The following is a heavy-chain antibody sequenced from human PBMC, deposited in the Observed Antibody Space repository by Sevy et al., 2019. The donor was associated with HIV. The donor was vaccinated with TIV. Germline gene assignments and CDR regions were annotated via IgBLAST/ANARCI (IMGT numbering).Heavy chain of an antibody. CDR1: GFTFSSYA. J-gene: IGHJ4*02. D-gene: IGHD3-10*01. CDR2: ISGSGGST. V-gene: IGHV3-23*01. CDR3: AKAYGSGSPPFD. Sequence: GGSLRLSCAASGFTFSSYAMSWVRQAPGKGLEWVSAISGSGGSTYYADSVKGRFTISRDNSKKTLDLQMNSLRAEDTAVYYCAKAYGSGSPPFDRGQGTLVTVSS.